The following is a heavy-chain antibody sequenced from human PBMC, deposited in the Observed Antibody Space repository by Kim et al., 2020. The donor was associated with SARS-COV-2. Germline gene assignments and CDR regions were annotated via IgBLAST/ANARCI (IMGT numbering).Heavy chain of an antibody. CDR1: GGSFNYYS. D-gene: IGHD6-19*01. CDR2: VIPLVDVA. J-gene: IGHJ5*01. Sequence: SVKVSCKASGGSFNYYSFSWVRQAPGQGLEWMGRVIPLVDVANSAQNFQGRVTITADTSTTTTYMELNRLTSDDTAIYYCARGGGAVSDPYNWFDSWGQGTLVIVSS. V-gene: IGHV1-69*04. CDR3: ARGGGAVSDPYNWFDS.